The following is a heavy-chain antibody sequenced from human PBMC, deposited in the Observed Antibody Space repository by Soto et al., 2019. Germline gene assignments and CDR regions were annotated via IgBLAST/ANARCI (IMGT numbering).Heavy chain of an antibody. CDR1: GGSISSSSYY. Sequence: SETLSLTCTVSGGSISSSSYYWGWIRQPPGKGLEWIGSIYYSGGTYYNPSLKSRVTISVDTSKNLFSLKLSSVTAADTAVYYCASLRGDYVGANWFDPWGQGTLVTVSS. J-gene: IGHJ5*02. CDR2: IYYSGGT. V-gene: IGHV4-39*01. CDR3: ASLRGDYVGANWFDP. D-gene: IGHD4-17*01.